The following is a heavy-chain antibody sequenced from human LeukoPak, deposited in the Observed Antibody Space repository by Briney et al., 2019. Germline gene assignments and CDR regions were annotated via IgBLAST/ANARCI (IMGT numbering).Heavy chain of an antibody. Sequence: GGSLRLSCAASGFIFSDYYMTWIRQAPGKGLEWISYISPTTGYTNSADFVKGRFTISRDNAKNSVYLQLNSLRPDDTAVYYCARDRASGDYVFDLWGQGTLVTVSP. CDR3: ARDRASGDYVFDL. CDR2: ISPTTGYT. J-gene: IGHJ4*02. D-gene: IGHD4-17*01. V-gene: IGHV3-11*06. CDR1: GFIFSDYY.